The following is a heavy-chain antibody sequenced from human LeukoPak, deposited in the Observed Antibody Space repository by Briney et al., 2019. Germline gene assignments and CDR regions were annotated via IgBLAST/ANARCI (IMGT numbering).Heavy chain of an antibody. V-gene: IGHV4-59*01. CDR1: GGSISSSY. J-gene: IGHJ4*02. D-gene: IGHD3-16*01. Sequence: SETLSLTCTVSGGSISSSYWSWVRQPPGKGLEWIGYIDNSGSTNYNPSLKSRVTISLDTPKSQFSLKLSSVTAADTAVYYCARSQGWAAKYYFDYWGQGTLVPVSS. CDR3: ARSQGWAAKYYFDY. CDR2: IDNSGST.